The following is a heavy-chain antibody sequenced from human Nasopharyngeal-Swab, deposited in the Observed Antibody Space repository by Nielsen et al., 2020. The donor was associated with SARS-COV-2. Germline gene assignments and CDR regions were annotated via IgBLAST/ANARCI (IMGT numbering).Heavy chain of an antibody. J-gene: IGHJ4*02. CDR1: GGSISSSNW. Sequence: GSLRLSCAVSGGSISSSNWWSWVRQPPGKGLEWIGEIYHSGSTNYNPSLKSRVTISVDKSKNQFSLKLSSVTAADTAVYYCASLPETYYDFWSGYFNFDYWGQGTLVTVSS. CDR2: IYHSGST. CDR3: ASLPETYYDFWSGYFNFDY. V-gene: IGHV4-4*02. D-gene: IGHD3-3*01.